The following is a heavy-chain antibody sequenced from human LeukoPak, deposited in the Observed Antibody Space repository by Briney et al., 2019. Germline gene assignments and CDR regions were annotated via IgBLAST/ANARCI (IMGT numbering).Heavy chain of an antibody. CDR1: GDTFTGYY. J-gene: IGHJ6*03. Sequence: ASVKVSCKASGDTFTGYYMHWVPQAPGQGLEWMGWINPNSGGTNYAQKFQGRVTMTRDTSISTAYMELSRLRSDDTAVYYCTRGGPNIVGANYYMDVWGKGTTVTVSS. CDR2: INPNSGGT. V-gene: IGHV1-2*02. CDR3: TRGGPNIVGANYYMDV. D-gene: IGHD1-26*01.